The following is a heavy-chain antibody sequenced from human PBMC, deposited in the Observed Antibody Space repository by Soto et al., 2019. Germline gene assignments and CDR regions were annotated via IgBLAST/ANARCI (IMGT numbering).Heavy chain of an antibody. D-gene: IGHD6-13*01. V-gene: IGHV1-18*04. Sequence: AAVKVSCTASGYTFTSYGISWVRQAPGQGLEWMGWISAYNGNTNYAQKLQGRVTMTTDTSTSTAYMELRSLRSDDTAVYYCALLHCSRWYRVSLLDPRGQGP. CDR3: ALLHCSRWYRVSLLDP. CDR2: ISAYNGNT. J-gene: IGHJ5*02. CDR1: GYTFTSYG.